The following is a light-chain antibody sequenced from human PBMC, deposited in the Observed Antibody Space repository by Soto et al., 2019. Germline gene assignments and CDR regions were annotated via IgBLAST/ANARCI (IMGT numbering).Light chain of an antibody. Sequence: QSALTQPASVSGSPGQSITIYCTGTSSDVGAYDSVSWYQQYPGRAPKLMIHQVNNRPSGVSNRFSGSKSGNSASLTISGLQAEDEADYYCSSFTTSSTYVVGAGTKLTVL. J-gene: IGLJ1*01. CDR2: QVN. CDR3: SSFTTSSTYV. V-gene: IGLV2-14*01. CDR1: SSDVGAYDS.